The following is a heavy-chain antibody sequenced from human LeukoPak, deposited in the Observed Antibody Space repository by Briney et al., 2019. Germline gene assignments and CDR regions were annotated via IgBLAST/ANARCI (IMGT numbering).Heavy chain of an antibody. CDR1: GGSFSGYY. CDR2: INHSGST. V-gene: IGHV4-34*01. D-gene: IGHD1-26*01. J-gene: IGHJ3*02. CDR3: ARAPLSGTYYTDAYDI. Sequence: SETLSLTCAVYGGSFSGYYWSWIRQPPGKGLEWMGEINHSGSTNYNPSLKSRVTISVDTSKKQFSLKLSSVTAADTAVYFCARAPLSGTYYTDAYDIWGQGTMVTVSS.